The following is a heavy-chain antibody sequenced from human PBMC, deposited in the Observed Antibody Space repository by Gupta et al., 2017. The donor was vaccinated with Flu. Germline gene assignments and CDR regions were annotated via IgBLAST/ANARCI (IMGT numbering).Heavy chain of an antibody. CDR2: TSAYNGGT. CDR3: ASKADGFDR. Sequence: VSCKTSGYDFIHYGVSWVRQAPGQGLEGMGWTSAYNGGTKYAQNAQERVTLTTATSTTTAYMELSSLRSDDTAVYYCASKADGFDRGGQGTMVTVSS. J-gene: IGHJ3*02. V-gene: IGHV1-18*01. CDR1: GYDFIHYG.